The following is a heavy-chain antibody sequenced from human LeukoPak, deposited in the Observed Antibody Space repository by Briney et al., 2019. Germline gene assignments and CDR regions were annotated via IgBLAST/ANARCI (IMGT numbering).Heavy chain of an antibody. CDR3: ARGVTIFGVVIIHYYYYGMDV. CDR2: MNPNSGNT. Sequence: ASVKVSCQASGYTFTSYDINWVRQATGQGLEWMGWMNPNSGNTGYAHKFQGRCTMTRNTSISTAYMELSSLRSEDTAVYYCARGVTIFGVVIIHYYYYGMDVGGQGTTVTVSS. V-gene: IGHV1-8*01. J-gene: IGHJ6*02. D-gene: IGHD3-3*01. CDR1: GYTFTSYD.